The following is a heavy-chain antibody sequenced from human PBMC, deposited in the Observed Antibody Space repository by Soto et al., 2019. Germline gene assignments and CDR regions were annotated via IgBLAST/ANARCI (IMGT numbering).Heavy chain of an antibody. CDR2: INHSGST. D-gene: IGHD3-10*01. J-gene: IGHJ6*02. CDR1: GGSFSGYY. V-gene: IGHV4-34*01. CDR3: ARVSGIYYYGMDV. Sequence: QVQLQQWGAGLLKPSETLSLTCAVYGGSFSGYYWSWIRQPPGKGLEWIGEINHSGSTNYNPSLKNRDTISVDTSKNQFSLKLSSVTAAATAVYYCARVSGIYYYGMDVWGQGTTVTVSS.